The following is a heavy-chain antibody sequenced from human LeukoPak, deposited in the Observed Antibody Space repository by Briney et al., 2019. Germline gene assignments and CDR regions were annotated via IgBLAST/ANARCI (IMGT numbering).Heavy chain of an antibody. J-gene: IGHJ4*02. CDR1: GGSISSSSYY. D-gene: IGHD3-10*01. CDR2: TYYSGST. CDR3: ARRGGQLLWFGELCFDY. Sequence: SETLSLTCTVSGGSISSSSYYWGWIRQPPGKGLEWIGGTYYSGSTYYNPSLKSRVTISVDTSKNQFSLKLSSVTAADTAVYYCARRGGQLLWFGELCFDYWGQGTLVTVSS. V-gene: IGHV4-39*01.